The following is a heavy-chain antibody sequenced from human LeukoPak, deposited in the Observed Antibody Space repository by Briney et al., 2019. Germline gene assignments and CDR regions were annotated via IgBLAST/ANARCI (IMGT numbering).Heavy chain of an antibody. J-gene: IGHJ5*02. D-gene: IGHD2-2*02. Sequence: ASVKVSCKASGGTFSSYAISWVRQAPGQGLEWMGGIIPIFGTANYAQKFQGRVTITTDESTSTAYMELSSLRSEDTAVYYCARVPLDIVVVPAAIPVGWFDPWGQGTLVTVSS. V-gene: IGHV1-69*05. CDR2: IIPIFGTA. CDR1: GGTFSSYA. CDR3: ARVPLDIVVVPAAIPVGWFDP.